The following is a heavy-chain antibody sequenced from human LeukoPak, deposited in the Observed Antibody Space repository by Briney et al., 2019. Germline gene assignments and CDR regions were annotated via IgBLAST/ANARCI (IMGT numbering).Heavy chain of an antibody. CDR2: VSAYNANT. CDR1: GYTFTSYG. J-gene: IGHJ4*02. Sequence: ASVTVSCKASGYTFTSYGISWVRQAPGQGLEWMGWVSAYNANTNYAEKIQDRVSMTTDTSTSTAYMELRSLRSDDTAIYYCARVGRIYSKLKYYFDYWGQGTLVTVSS. CDR3: ARVGRIYSKLKYYFDY. D-gene: IGHD1-26*01. V-gene: IGHV1-18*01.